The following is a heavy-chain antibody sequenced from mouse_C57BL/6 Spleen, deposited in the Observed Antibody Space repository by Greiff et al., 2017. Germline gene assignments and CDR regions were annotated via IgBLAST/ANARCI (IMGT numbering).Heavy chain of an antibody. CDR1: GYTFTSYW. Sequence: QVQLQQPGAELVKPGASVKLSCKASGYTFTSYWMQWVKQRPGQGLAWIGEIDPSDSYTNYNQKFQGTATLTVDTSSSTAYMQLSSLTSEDSAVDYCARQANYYGRSYVGAMDYWGQGTSVTVSS. CDR3: ARQANYYGRSYVGAMDY. V-gene: IGHV1-50*01. CDR2: IDPSDSYT. D-gene: IGHD1-1*01. J-gene: IGHJ4*01.